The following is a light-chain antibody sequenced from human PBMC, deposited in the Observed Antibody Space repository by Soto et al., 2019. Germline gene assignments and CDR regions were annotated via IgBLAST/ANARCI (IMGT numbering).Light chain of an antibody. Sequence: EIVLTQSPGTLSLSPGERATLSCRASQSVSSGYLAWYQQKPGQAPRLLIYGASSRATGIPDRFSGSGSGTDFTLTISRLEPEEFAVYCCQQYGSSPYTFGQGTMLEIK. J-gene: IGKJ2*01. V-gene: IGKV3-20*01. CDR3: QQYGSSPYT. CDR1: QSVSSGY. CDR2: GAS.